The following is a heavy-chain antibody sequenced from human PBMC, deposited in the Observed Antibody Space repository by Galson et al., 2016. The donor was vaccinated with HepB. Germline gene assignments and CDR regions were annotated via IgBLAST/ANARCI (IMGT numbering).Heavy chain of an antibody. D-gene: IGHD3-16*02. CDR1: GLMFTGHE. CDR3: AKAHYRGIDV. Sequence: SLRLSCAASGLMFTGHEMNWVRQAPGKGLQWVSTIRASSDDTFYADSVRGRFTISRDNSNNILYLQLNTLRVDDTAVYYLAKAHYRGIDVWGQGSTVIVSS. V-gene: IGHV3-23*01. J-gene: IGHJ6*02. CDR2: IRASSDDT.